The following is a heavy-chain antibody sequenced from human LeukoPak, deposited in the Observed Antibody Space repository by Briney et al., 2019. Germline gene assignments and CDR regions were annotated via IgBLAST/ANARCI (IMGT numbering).Heavy chain of an antibody. CDR3: ARDDGDYAHPVDF. J-gene: IGHJ4*02. Sequence: PGGSLRLSCAASGFTFSSYGMHWVRQAPGKGLEWVAFIRYDGSNKYYAESVKGRFTISRDDAKNSLYLQMNSLRAEDTAMYYCARDDGDYAHPVDFWGQGTLVTVSS. CDR1: GFTFSSYG. V-gene: IGHV3-30*02. D-gene: IGHD4-17*01. CDR2: IRYDGSNK.